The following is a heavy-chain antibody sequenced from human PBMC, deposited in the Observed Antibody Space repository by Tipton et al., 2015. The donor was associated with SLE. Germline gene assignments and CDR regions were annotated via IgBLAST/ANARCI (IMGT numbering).Heavy chain of an antibody. CDR1: VGPLTSGRYY. CDR2: IYSSGDR. J-gene: IGHJ2*01. D-gene: IGHD4-17*01. V-gene: IGHV4-61*02. Sequence: TLSLTCTVSVGPLTSGRYYWSWIRQSAGRGLEWIGRIYSSGDRDYNPSLRSRVTMSIDASQNRVSLRLKSVSAADTAVYYCARGSDGEYVRYFDVWGPGTLVTVSS. CDR3: ARGSDGEYVRYFDV.